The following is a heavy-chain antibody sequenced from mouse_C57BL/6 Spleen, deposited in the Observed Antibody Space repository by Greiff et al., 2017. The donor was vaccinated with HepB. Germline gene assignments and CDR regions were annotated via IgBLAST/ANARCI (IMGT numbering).Heavy chain of an antibody. D-gene: IGHD2-1*01. J-gene: IGHJ4*01. CDR1: GFTFSDYG. CDR2: ISSGSSTI. Sequence: EVKVVESGGGLVKPGGSLKLSCAASGFTFSDYGMHWVRQAPEKGLEWVAYISSGSSTIYYADTVKGRFTISRDNATNTLFLQMTSLRSEDTAMYYWAKGYYGQYGTGYYAMDYWGQGTSVTVSS. V-gene: IGHV5-17*01. CDR3: AKGYYGQYGTGYYAMDY.